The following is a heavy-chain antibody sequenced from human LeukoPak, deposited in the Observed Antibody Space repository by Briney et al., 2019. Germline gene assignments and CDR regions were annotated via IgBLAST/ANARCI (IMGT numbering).Heavy chain of an antibody. D-gene: IGHD6-6*01. Sequence: ASVKVSCKASGYTFTSSYMHWVRQAPGQGLEWMGIINPSGGSTSYAQKLQGRVTMTRDMSTSTVYMELSSLRSEDTAVYYCARGGEYSSSPVDYWGQGTLVTVSS. J-gene: IGHJ4*02. V-gene: IGHV1-46*01. CDR3: ARGGEYSSSPVDY. CDR1: GYTFTSSY. CDR2: INPSGGST.